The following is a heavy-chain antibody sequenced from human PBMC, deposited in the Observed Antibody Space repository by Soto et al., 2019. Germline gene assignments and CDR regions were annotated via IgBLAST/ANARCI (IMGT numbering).Heavy chain of an antibody. J-gene: IGHJ4*02. Sequence: GGSLRLSCAGSGFTFSNYAMSWVRQAPGKGLAWVSAISGSGGSTYYADSVKGRFTISRDNSKNTLYLQMNSLRAEDTALYYCAKVPVGATGRFDYWGQGTLVTVSS. CDR1: GFTFSNYA. D-gene: IGHD1-26*01. CDR3: AKVPVGATGRFDY. V-gene: IGHV3-23*01. CDR2: ISGSGGST.